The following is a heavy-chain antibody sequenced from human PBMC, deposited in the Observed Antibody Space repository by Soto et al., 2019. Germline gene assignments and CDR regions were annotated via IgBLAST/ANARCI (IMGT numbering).Heavy chain of an antibody. Sequence: QVLLVESGGGLVKPGGSLRLSCAASGFTFSSYYMTWIRQAPGKGLEWLSCITGGGDHIYYADSVKGRFTIYRDNAKNSLYLQMSSLSAEDTAVYYCARGNYGMDFWGQGTSVAVSS. V-gene: IGHV3-11*01. CDR3: ARGNYGMDF. J-gene: IGHJ6*02. CDR1: GFTFSSYY. CDR2: ITGGGDHI.